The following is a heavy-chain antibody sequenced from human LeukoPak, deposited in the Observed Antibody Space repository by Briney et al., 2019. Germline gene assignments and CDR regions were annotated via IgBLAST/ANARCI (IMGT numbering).Heavy chain of an antibody. CDR3: AKDRRHYYDSSGYFYAFDI. V-gene: IGHV3-9*01. D-gene: IGHD3-22*01. CDR1: GFTFDDYA. J-gene: IGHJ3*02. Sequence: GGSLRLSCAASGFTFDDYAMHWVRQAPGKGLEWVSGISWNSGSIGYADSVKGRFTISRDNAKNSLYLQMNSLRAEDTALYYCAKDRRHYYDSSGYFYAFDIWGQGTMVTVSS. CDR2: ISWNSGSI.